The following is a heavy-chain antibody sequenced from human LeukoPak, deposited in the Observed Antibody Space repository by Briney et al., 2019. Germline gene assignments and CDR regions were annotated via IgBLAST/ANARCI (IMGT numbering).Heavy chain of an antibody. CDR1: GLTFSSYA. CDR2: ISYDGSNK. CDR3: ARAAYDNSGYLTL. J-gene: IGHJ4*02. D-gene: IGHD3-22*01. V-gene: IGHV3-30-3*01. Sequence: PGGSLRLSCAASGLTFSSYAMHWVRQAPGKGLEWVAVISYDGSNKYYADSVKGRFTISRDNSKNTLCLQMNSLRAEDTAVYYCARAAYDNSGYLTLWGQGTLVTVSS.